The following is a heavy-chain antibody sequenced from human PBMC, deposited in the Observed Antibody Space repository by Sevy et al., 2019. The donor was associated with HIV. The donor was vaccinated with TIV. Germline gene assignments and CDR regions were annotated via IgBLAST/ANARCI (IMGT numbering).Heavy chain of an antibody. V-gene: IGHV1-69*13. CDR1: GGTFSSYA. CDR3: AREVAAAGTVDY. J-gene: IGHJ4*02. Sequence: ASVKVSCKASGGTFSSYAISWVRQAPGQGREWMGRIIPIFGTANYAQKFQGRVTITADESTSTAYMELSSLRSEDTAVYYCAREVAAAGTVDYWGQGTLVTVSS. CDR2: IIPIFGTA. D-gene: IGHD6-13*01.